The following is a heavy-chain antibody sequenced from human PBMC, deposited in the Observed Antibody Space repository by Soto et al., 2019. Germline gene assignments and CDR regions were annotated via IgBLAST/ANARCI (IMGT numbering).Heavy chain of an antibody. CDR3: SRYVISSFLWSGYYNWFDP. J-gene: IGHJ5*02. CDR2: IKQDGSEK. CDR1: GFTFSSYW. Sequence: GESLRHSCAASGFTFSSYWMSWVRQAPGKWLEWVANIKQDGSEKYYVDSVKGRFTISRDNAKNSLYLQMKSLRAEDTAVYYCSRYVISSFLWSGYYNWFDPWGQGTLVTVSS. V-gene: IGHV3-7*01. D-gene: IGHD3-3*01.